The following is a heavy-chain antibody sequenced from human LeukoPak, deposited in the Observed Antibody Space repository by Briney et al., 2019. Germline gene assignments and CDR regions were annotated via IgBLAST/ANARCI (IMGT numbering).Heavy chain of an antibody. CDR2: IYYSGST. J-gene: IGHJ4*02. Sequence: SETLSLTCTVSGGSISSYYWSWIRQPPGKGLEWIGYIYYSGSTNYNPSLKSRVTISVDTSKNQFSLKLSSVTAADTAVYYCARGQYYDFWSGYSPFDYWGQGTLVTVSS. CDR1: GGSISSYY. CDR3: ARGQYYDFWSGYSPFDY. D-gene: IGHD3-3*01. V-gene: IGHV4-59*01.